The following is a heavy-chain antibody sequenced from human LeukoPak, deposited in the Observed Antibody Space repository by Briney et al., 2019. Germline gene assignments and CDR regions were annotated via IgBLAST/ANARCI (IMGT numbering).Heavy chain of an antibody. CDR3: EFYSSSWSDY. D-gene: IGHD6-13*01. CDR1: GFTFSSYG. Sequence: GGSLRLSCAASGFTFSSYGMHWVRQAPSKGLEWVAFIRYDGSDKYYTDSVKGRFTISRDNSKNTVDLQMNSLRPEDTAVYYCEFYSSSWSDYWGQGTLVTVSS. J-gene: IGHJ4*02. CDR2: IRYDGSDK. V-gene: IGHV3-30*02.